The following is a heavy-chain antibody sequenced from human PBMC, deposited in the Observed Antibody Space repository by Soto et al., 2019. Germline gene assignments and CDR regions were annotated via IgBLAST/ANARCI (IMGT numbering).Heavy chain of an antibody. CDR1: GGSISSGGYY. CDR2: IYYSGST. D-gene: IGHD3-9*01. Sequence: SETLSRTCTVSGGSISSGGYYWSWIRQHPGKGLEWIGYIYYSGSTYYNPSLKSRVTISVDTSKNQFSLKLSSVTAADTAVYYCARDPSWLKPPTNYYYYGMDVWGKGTTVTVS. J-gene: IGHJ6*04. V-gene: IGHV4-31*03. CDR3: ARDPSWLKPPTNYYYYGMDV.